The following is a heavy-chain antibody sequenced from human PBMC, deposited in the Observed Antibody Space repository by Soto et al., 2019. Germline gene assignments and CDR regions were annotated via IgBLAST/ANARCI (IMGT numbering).Heavy chain of an antibody. CDR2: IYYSGST. V-gene: IGHV4-59*01. D-gene: IGHD2-15*01. CDR1: GGSISSYY. CDR3: AREQLRYCSGGSCYSDKLNWFDP. J-gene: IGHJ5*02. Sequence: SETLSLTCTVSGGSISSYYWSWIRQPPGKGLEWIGYIYYSGSTNYNPSLKSRVTISVDTSKNQFSLKLSSVTAADTAVYYCAREQLRYCSGGSCYSDKLNWFDPWGQGTLVTVSS.